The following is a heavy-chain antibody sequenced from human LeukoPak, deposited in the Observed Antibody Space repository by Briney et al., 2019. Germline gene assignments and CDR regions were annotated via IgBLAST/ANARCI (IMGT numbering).Heavy chain of an antibody. CDR1: GGSISSGNYY. D-gene: IGHD5-12*01. J-gene: IGHJ4*02. Sequence: PSETLSLTCTVSGGSISSGNYYWTWIRQPAGKGLEWIGRIFNSGSTNYNPSLKSRVTKSVDTSKNQFSLKLNFVTAADTAVYYCARHSLSGYDIDYWGQGTLVTVSS. CDR2: IFNSGST. V-gene: IGHV4-61*02. CDR3: ARHSLSGYDIDY.